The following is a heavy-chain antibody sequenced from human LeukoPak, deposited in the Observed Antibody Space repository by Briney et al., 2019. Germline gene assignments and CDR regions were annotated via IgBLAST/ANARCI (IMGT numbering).Heavy chain of an antibody. D-gene: IGHD6-13*01. Sequence: SETLSLTCTVSGVSISSYYWSWIRQPPGKGLKWIGYIYTSGSTNYNPSLKSRVTISVDTSKNQFSLKLSSVTAAATAVYYCARHGASSSWGFDPWGQGTLVTVSS. CDR2: IYTSGST. V-gene: IGHV4-4*09. J-gene: IGHJ5*02. CDR3: ARHGASSSWGFDP. CDR1: GVSISSYY.